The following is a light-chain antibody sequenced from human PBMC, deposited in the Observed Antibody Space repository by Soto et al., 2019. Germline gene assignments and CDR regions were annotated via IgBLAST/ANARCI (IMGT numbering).Light chain of an antibody. V-gene: IGKV3-11*01. CDR3: QQRSNWPST. CDR1: QSVSSY. Sequence: EIVLTQSPATLSLSPGERAALSCRASQSVSSYLAWYQQKPGQAPRLLTYDASKRAPGIPARFTGSGSGTDFTLTISSLEPEDFAVHFCQQRSNWPSTFGGGTKVEI. CDR2: DAS. J-gene: IGKJ4*01.